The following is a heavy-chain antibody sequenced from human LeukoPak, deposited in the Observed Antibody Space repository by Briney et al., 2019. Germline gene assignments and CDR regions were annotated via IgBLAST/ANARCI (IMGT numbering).Heavy chain of an antibody. J-gene: IGHJ4*02. Sequence: ASVKVSCKASGYTFINYGISWVRQAPGQGLEWMGWINVYNGNTNYAQKLQGRVTMTTDTSTSIVYMELRSLRSDDTAVYYCAKWAGSGEETKRYFGPFNFWGQGTLVTVSS. V-gene: IGHV1-18*01. D-gene: IGHD3-3*01. CDR1: GYTFINYG. CDR3: AKWAGSGEETKRYFGPFNF. CDR2: INVYNGNT.